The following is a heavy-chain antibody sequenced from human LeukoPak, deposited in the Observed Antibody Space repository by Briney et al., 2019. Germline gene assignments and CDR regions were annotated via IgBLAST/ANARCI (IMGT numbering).Heavy chain of an antibody. Sequence: PGGSLRLSCAASGFTFSSYAMHWVRQAPGKGLEWVAVISYDGSNKYYAGSVKGRFTISRDNSKNTLYLQMNSLRAEDTAVYYCARTSGYYFNYFDYWGQGTLVTVSS. CDR3: ARTSGYYFNYFDY. J-gene: IGHJ4*02. CDR2: ISYDGSNK. V-gene: IGHV3-30-3*01. CDR1: GFTFSSYA. D-gene: IGHD3-22*01.